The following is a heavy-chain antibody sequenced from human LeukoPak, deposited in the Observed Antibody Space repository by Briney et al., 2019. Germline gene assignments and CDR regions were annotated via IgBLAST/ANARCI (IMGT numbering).Heavy chain of an antibody. CDR1: GFTFSSYG. CDR3: AKGIGDAVVVAATEDAFDI. Sequence: PGRSLRLSCAASGFTFSSYGMHWVRQAPGKGLEWVAVISYDGSNKYYADSVKGRFTISRDNSKNTLYLQMNSLRAEDTAVYYCAKGIGDAVVVAATEDAFDIWGQGTMVTVSS. CDR2: ISYDGSNK. J-gene: IGHJ3*02. D-gene: IGHD2-15*01. V-gene: IGHV3-30*18.